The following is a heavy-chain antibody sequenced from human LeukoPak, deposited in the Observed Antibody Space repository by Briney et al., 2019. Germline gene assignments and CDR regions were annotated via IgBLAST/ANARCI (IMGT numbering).Heavy chain of an antibody. CDR2: IYHSGST. D-gene: IGHD2-2*01. J-gene: IGHJ4*02. CDR1: GYSISSGYY. CDR3: ARVLVVVPAATFDY. Sequence: SETLSLTCTVSGYSISSGYYWGWIRQPPGKGLEWIGSIYHSGSTYYNPSLKSRVTISVDTSKNQFSLKLSSVTAAVTAVYYCARVLVVVPAATFDYWGQGTLVTVSS. V-gene: IGHV4-38-2*02.